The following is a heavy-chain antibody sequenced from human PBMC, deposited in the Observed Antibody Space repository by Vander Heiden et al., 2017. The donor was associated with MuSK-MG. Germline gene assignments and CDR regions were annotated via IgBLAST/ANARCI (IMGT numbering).Heavy chain of an antibody. V-gene: IGHV4-59*01. CDR3: ARPNDADAFDI. Sequence: VQLQESGPGLVKPSETLSLTCPVSGGPTRSSYWSWIRQPPGKGLEGIGYIYYSGSTNYNPPLKRRVTISIDTSKNQFSLKVSSVTAADTAVYYCARPNDADAFDIWGQGTMVTVSS. CDR1: GGPTRSSY. J-gene: IGHJ3*02. CDR2: IYYSGST.